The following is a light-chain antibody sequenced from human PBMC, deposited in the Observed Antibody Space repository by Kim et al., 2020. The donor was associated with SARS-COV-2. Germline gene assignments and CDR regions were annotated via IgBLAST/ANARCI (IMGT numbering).Light chain of an antibody. Sequence: SSELTQPPSLSVSPGQTASITCSGDKLGDKYACWYQQKPGQSPVLVIYQDSKRPSGIPERFSGSNSGNTATLTISGTQAMDEADYYCQAWDSSTAYVFGTGRKVTDL. CDR1: KLGDKY. J-gene: IGLJ1*01. CDR3: QAWDSSTAYV. V-gene: IGLV3-1*01. CDR2: QDS.